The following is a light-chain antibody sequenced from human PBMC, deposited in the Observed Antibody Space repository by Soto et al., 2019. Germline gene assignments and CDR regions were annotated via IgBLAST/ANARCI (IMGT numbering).Light chain of an antibody. V-gene: IGLV2-11*01. J-gene: IGLJ1*01. CDR1: ISDVGGHNY. CDR2: DVT. Sequence: QSVLTQPRSVSGSPGQSVTISCTGTISDVGGHNYVSWYQQHPGKAPQLMIYDVTKRPSGVPDRFSGSKSGSTASLTISGLQAEDEADYYCCSYAGSYTYVFGTGTKVTV. CDR3: CSYAGSYTYV.